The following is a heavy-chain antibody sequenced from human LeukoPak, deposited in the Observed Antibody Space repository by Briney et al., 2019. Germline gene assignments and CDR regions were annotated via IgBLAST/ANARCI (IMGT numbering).Heavy chain of an antibody. V-gene: IGHV1-8*02. CDR2: MNPNSGNT. CDR3: ARARWELPFYYYTDV. CDR1: GYTFIGSY. J-gene: IGHJ6*03. D-gene: IGHD1-26*01. Sequence: ASVKVSCKASGYTFIGSYMHWVRQAPGQGLEWMGWMNPNSGNTGYAQKFQGRVTMTRDTSISTAYMELSSLRSEDTAVYYCARARWELPFYYYTDVWGKGTTVTISS.